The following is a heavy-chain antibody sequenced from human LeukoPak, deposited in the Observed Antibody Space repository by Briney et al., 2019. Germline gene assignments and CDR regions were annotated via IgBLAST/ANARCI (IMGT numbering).Heavy chain of an antibody. CDR2: ISAYNGNT. CDR3: ARGFRPTMIVVADDY. CDR1: GYTFTSYG. D-gene: IGHD3-22*01. V-gene: IGHV1-18*01. Sequence: ASVKVSCKASGYTFTSYGISWVRQAPGQGLEWMGWISAYNGNTNYAQKLQGRVTMTTDTSTSTAYMELRSLRSDDTAVYYCARGFRPTMIVVADDYWGQGTLVTVSS. J-gene: IGHJ4*02.